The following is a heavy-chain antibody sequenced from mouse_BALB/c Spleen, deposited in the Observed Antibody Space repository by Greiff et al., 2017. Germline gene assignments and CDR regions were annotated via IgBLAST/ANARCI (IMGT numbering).Heavy chain of an antibody. CDR2: IWAGGST. CDR3: ARDHYRYDVGAMDY. D-gene: IGHD2-14*01. V-gene: IGHV2-9*02. CDR1: GFSLTSYG. J-gene: IGHJ4*01. Sequence: VQLQESGPGLVAPSQSLSITCTVSGFSLTSYGVHWVRQPPGKGLEWLGVIWAGGSTNYNSALMSRLSISKDNSKSQVFLKMNSLQTDDTAMYYCARDHYRYDVGAMDYWGQGTSVTVSS.